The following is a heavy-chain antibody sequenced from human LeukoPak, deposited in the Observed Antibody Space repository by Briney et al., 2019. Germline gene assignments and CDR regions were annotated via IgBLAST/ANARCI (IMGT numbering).Heavy chain of an antibody. J-gene: IGHJ4*02. CDR1: GDSASSNNAA. D-gene: IGHD6-19*01. Sequence: SQTLSLTCAISGDSASSNNAAWNWIRQSPSRGLEWLGRTYYRSKWYYDYAVSVKSRITISPDTSKNQFSLQLNSVTPEDTAVYYCARGDSSGWLGLFDYWGQGTLVTVSS. CDR2: TYYRSKWYY. CDR3: ARGDSSGWLGLFDY. V-gene: IGHV6-1*01.